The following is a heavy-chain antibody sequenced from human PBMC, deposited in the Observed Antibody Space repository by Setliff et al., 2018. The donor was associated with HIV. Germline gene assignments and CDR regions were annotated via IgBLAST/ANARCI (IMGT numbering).Heavy chain of an antibody. CDR3: APVSSGWFDP. D-gene: IGHD6-25*01. CDR2: FDPDDGET. J-gene: IGHJ5*02. V-gene: IGHV1-24*01. CDR1: GNTFNSYY. Sequence: ASVKVSCKASGNTFNSYYLHWVRQAPGKGLEWMGGFDPDDGETVYAQQFQGRVTMTEDTSTDTAYMELTSLRSEDTAVYYCAPVSSGWFDPWGQGTLVTVSS.